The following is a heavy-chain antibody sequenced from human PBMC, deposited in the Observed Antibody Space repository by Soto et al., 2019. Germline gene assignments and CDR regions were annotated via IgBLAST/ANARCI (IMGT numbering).Heavy chain of an antibody. CDR1: GGSISSGGYS. J-gene: IGHJ4*02. D-gene: IGHD3-22*01. V-gene: IGHV4-30-2*01. Sequence: QLQLQESGSGLVKPSQTLSLTCAVSGGSISSGGYSWSWIRQPPGMGLEWIGYIYHSGSTYYNPSLKSRVTRSVDGSKNQFSLQLSSVTAADTAVYYCARGAPVVNDYWGQGTLVTVSS. CDR3: ARGAPVVNDY. CDR2: IYHSGST.